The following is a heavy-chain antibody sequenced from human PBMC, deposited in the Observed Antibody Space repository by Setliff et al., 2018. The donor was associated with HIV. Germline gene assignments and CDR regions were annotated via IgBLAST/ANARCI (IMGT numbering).Heavy chain of an antibody. CDR3: TREGRGDPAMATTRIDY. V-gene: IGHV4-34*01. Sequence: SETLSLTCAVYGGAFNDFYWGWIRQPPGKGLEWIVELDHSGSTNNNPSLKSRLTISLDTSKTHFFLNLTSGPDADTAVYFCTREGRGDPAMATTRIDYWGQGKLVTVSS. CDR1: GGAFNDFY. D-gene: IGHD1-1*01. CDR2: LDHSGST. J-gene: IGHJ4*02.